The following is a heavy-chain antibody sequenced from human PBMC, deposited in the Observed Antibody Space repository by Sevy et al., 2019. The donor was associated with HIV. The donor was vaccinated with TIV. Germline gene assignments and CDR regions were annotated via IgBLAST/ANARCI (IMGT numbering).Heavy chain of an antibody. D-gene: IGHD6-19*01. CDR3: ARDRGIAVATDAFDI. J-gene: IGHJ3*02. CDR2: ISSSSSYI. Sequence: GGSLRLSCAASGFTFSSYSMNWVRQAPGKGLEWVSSISSSSSYIYYADSVKGRFTISRDNAKNSLYLQMNSRRAEDTAVYYCARDRGIAVATDAFDIWGQGTMVTVSS. CDR1: GFTFSSYS. V-gene: IGHV3-21*01.